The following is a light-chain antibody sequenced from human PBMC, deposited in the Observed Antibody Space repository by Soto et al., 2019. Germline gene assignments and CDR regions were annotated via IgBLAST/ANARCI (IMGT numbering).Light chain of an antibody. CDR2: GAS. Sequence: IVITQSPATLSVSPGERATLSCRASQSVSSDLAWYHQKPGQAPRLLIYGASTRATGIPARFSGSGSGTEFTLTINSLQSEDFAVYYCQQYINWPRTFGQGTKVDIK. CDR3: QQYINWPRT. CDR1: QSVSSD. V-gene: IGKV3-15*01. J-gene: IGKJ1*01.